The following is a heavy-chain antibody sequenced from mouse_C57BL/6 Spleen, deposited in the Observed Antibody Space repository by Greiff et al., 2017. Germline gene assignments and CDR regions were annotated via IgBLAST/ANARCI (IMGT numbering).Heavy chain of an antibody. CDR3: ARVFITTVVATDGGFDY. CDR2: IYPGDGDT. D-gene: IGHD1-1*01. CDR1: GYAFSSYW. J-gene: IGHJ2*01. Sequence: VQLKQSGAELVKPGASVKISCKASGYAFSSYWMNWVKQRPGKGLEWIGQIYPGDGDTNYNGKFKGKATLTADKSSSTAYMQLSSLTSEDSAVYFCARVFITTVVATDGGFDYWGQGTTLTVSS. V-gene: IGHV1-80*01.